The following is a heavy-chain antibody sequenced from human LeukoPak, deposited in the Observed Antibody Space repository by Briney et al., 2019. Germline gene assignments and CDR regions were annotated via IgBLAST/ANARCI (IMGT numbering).Heavy chain of an antibody. CDR1: GFTFSSYA. D-gene: IGHD3-22*01. V-gene: IGHV3-30-3*01. CDR2: ISYDGSNK. J-gene: IGHJ3*02. CDR3: ASDITMVVVAYAFDI. Sequence: PGGSLRLSCAASGFTFSSYAMHWVRQALGKGLEWVAVISYDGSNKYYADSVKGRFTISRDNSKNTLYLQMNSLRAEDTAVYYCASDITMVVVAYAFDIWGQGTMVTVSS.